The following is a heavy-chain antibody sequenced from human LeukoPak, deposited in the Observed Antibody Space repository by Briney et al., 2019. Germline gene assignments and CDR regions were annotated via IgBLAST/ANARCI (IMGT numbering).Heavy chain of an antibody. J-gene: IGHJ4*02. CDR1: GFTFSSYS. CDR2: ISSSSSYI. Sequence: GGSLRLSCAASGFTFSSYSMNWVRQAPGKGLEWVSSISSSSSYIYYADSVKGRFTISRDNAKNSLYLQMNSLRAEDTAVYYCARVWVKQLWSGQTAHYFDYWGQGTLVTVSP. D-gene: IGHD5-18*01. V-gene: IGHV3-21*01. CDR3: ARVWVKQLWSGQTAHYFDY.